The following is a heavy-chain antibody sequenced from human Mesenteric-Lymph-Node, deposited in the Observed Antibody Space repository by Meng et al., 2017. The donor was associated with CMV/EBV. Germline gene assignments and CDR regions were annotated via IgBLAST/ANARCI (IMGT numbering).Heavy chain of an antibody. Sequence: SETLSLTCTVSGGSISSYYWSWIRQPPGKGLEWIGYIYYSGSTNYNPSLKSRVTISIDRSMNQFSLRLSSVTAADTAIYYCVKGWEQMSYYGLDIWGHGTSVTVSS. D-gene: IGHD1-26*01. J-gene: IGHJ6*02. CDR3: VKGWEQMSYYGLDI. CDR1: GGSISSYY. CDR2: IYYSGST. V-gene: IGHV4-59*08.